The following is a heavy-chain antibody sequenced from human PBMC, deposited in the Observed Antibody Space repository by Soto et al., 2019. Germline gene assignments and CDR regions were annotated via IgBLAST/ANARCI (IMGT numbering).Heavy chain of an antibody. CDR1: GYTFTSYA. J-gene: IGHJ3*02. CDR2: INAGNGNT. V-gene: IGHV1-3*01. Sequence: ASVKVSCKASGYTFTSYAMHWVRQAPGQRLEWMGWINAGNGNTKYSQKFQGRVTITRDTSASTAYMELSSLRSEDTAVYYCARGGYDYIWGSYRYDAFDIWGQGTMVTVSS. CDR3: ARGGYDYIWGSYRYDAFDI. D-gene: IGHD3-16*02.